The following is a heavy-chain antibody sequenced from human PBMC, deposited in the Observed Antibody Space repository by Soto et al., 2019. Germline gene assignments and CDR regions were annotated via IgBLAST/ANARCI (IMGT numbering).Heavy chain of an antibody. CDR3: ARSSGWRQVVGYKYGLDV. CDR2: ISGSGTYT. J-gene: IGHJ6*02. CDR1: GFTVSDHY. V-gene: IGHV3-11*06. Sequence: QVQLVESGGGLVKPGGSLRLSCAVSGFTVSDHYMTWIRQAPGKGLEWVSYISGSGTYTNYADSVKGQFIISRDIAQNSLRLQINSLRAEDTAVYYCARSSGWRQVVGYKYGLDVWGQGTAVTVSS. D-gene: IGHD3-22*01.